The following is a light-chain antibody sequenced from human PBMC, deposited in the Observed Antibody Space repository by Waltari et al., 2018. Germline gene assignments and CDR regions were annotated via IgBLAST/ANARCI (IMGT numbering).Light chain of an antibody. V-gene: IGKV1-5*03. CDR2: EAS. Sequence: DIQMTQSPSTLSASVGDTVTITCRASQSVSDWLAWYQHKPGKAPKVLIYEASSLKSGVPSRFSGSGSGTEFTLTISSLQPDDFATYYCQQYNDYDTWTFGQGTKVEIK. J-gene: IGKJ1*01. CDR1: QSVSDW. CDR3: QQYNDYDTWT.